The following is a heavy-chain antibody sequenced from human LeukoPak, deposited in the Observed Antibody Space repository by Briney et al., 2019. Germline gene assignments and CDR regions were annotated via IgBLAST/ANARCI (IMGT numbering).Heavy chain of an antibody. J-gene: IGHJ5*02. D-gene: IGHD3-16*01. CDR1: GGSISSYY. V-gene: IGHV4-59*05. Sequence: PSETPSLTCTVSGGSISSYYWSWIRQPPGKGLEWIGSIYSSGSTYYNPSLKSRVTISVDTSKNQFSLKLTSVTAADTAVYYCARHYGPWGQGTLVTVSS. CDR3: ARHYGP. CDR2: IYSSGST.